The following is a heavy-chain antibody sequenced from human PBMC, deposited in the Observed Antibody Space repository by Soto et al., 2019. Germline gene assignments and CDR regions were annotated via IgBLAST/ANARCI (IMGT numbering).Heavy chain of an antibody. J-gene: IGHJ4*02. CDR3: ARLRWEQPWVFDY. V-gene: IGHV4-34*02. CDR2: INHSGGT. D-gene: IGHD1-26*01. Sequence: QVQLQQWGAGLLKPSETLSLTCAVYGGSFSGYYWSWIRQPPVKGLEWIGEINHSGGTNYNPSLKSRVTISVDTSKNQFSLKLSSVTAADTAVFYCARLRWEQPWVFDYWGPGTLVIVSS. CDR1: GGSFSGYY.